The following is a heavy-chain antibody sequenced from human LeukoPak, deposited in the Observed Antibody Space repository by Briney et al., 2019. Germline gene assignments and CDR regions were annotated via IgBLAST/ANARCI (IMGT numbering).Heavy chain of an antibody. V-gene: IGHV1-2*02. CDR1: GYTFTGYY. CDR3: ARDQYYYDSSGYYSY. Sequence: ASVKVSCKASGYTFTGYYMHWVRQAPGQGLEWMGWINPNSGGTNYAQKLQGRVTMTTDTSTSTAYMELRSLRSDDTAVYYCARDQYYYDSSGYYSYWGQGTLVTVSS. D-gene: IGHD3-22*01. J-gene: IGHJ4*02. CDR2: INPNSGGT.